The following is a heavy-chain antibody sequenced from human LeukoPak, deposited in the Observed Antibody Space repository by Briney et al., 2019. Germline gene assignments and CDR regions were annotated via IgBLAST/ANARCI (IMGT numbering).Heavy chain of an antibody. J-gene: IGHJ5*02. CDR1: GFTFSSYA. V-gene: IGHV3-23*01. Sequence: GGSLRLSCAASGFTFSSYAMSWVRQAPGKGLEWVSAISGSGGSTYYADSVKGRFTNSRDNSKNTLYLQMNSLRAEDTAIYYCARGRFWWFAWGQGTLVTVSS. CDR3: ARGRFWWFA. CDR2: ISGSGGST. D-gene: IGHD2-15*01.